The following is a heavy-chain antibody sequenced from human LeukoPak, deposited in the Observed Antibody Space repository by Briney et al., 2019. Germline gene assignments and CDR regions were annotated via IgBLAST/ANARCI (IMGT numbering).Heavy chain of an antibody. CDR2: INHSGST. J-gene: IGHJ4*02. Sequence: SETLSLTCAVYGGSFSGYYWSWIRQPPGKGLEWIGEINHSGSTNYNPSLKSRDTISVDTSKNQFPLKLSSVTAADTAVYYCASNDILTGSSLYYFDYWGEGTLVTVSS. CDR3: ASNDILTGSSLYYFDY. CDR1: GGSFSGYY. V-gene: IGHV4-34*01. D-gene: IGHD3-9*01.